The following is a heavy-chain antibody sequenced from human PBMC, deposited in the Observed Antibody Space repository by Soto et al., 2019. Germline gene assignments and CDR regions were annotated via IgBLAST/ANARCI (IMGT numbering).Heavy chain of an antibody. D-gene: IGHD3-16*01. J-gene: IGHJ4*02. CDR3: ARIGVSSGHESPDFDS. Sequence: QVQLVQSGAEVKKPGASVKVSCKASGYTLNFYGITWVRQAPGQGLEWMGWISGFNGNTNYAADLQGRVTMTTDTSTSTAYMELRGLRSDDTAVYYCARIGVSSGHESPDFDSWGQGTLVTVSS. CDR1: GYTLNFYG. V-gene: IGHV1-18*01. CDR2: ISGFNGNT.